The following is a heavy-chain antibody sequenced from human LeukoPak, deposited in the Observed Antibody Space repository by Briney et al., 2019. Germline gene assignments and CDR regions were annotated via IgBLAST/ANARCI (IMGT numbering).Heavy chain of an antibody. V-gene: IGHV4-31*03. CDR2: IYYSGST. J-gene: IGHJ4*02. CDR1: GGSISSGGYY. D-gene: IGHD3-10*01. Sequence: SQTLTLTCTVSGGSISSGGYYWSWIRQHPGKGLEWIGYIYYSGSTYYNPSLKSRVTISVDTSKNQFSLKLSSVTAADTAVYYCARDSPLWVGELLAWGQGTLVTVSS. CDR3: ARDSPLWVGELLA.